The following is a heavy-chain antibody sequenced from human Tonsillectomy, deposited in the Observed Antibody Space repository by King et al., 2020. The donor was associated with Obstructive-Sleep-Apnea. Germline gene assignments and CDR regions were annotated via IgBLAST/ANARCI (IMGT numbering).Heavy chain of an antibody. D-gene: IGHD6-13*01. CDR3: AKGYSTSWYGHNWFDP. J-gene: IGHJ5*02. CDR1: GGSFSDYY. Sequence: VQLQQWGAGLLNPSETLSLTCAVYGGSFSDYYWSWIRQPPGKGLEWIGEINHSGSTSYNPSLKSRVTITLDTSKNQFSLRLSSVTAADTAVYYCAKGYSTSWYGHNWFDPWGEGTLVTVSS. CDR2: INHSGST. V-gene: IGHV4-34*01.